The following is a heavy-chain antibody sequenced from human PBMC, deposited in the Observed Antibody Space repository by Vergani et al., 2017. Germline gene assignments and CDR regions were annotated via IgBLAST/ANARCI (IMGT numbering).Heavy chain of an antibody. CDR3: ASDLRLLYNRFDP. J-gene: IGHJ5*02. CDR1: GFTFNQYG. Sequence: QVQLVESGGGVVQPGRSLRLSCAASGFTFNQYGMHWVRQAPGKGLEWVAVTWYDGNNKQYADSVKGRFTISRDNSKSTMYLQMNSLRDEDTDVYYCASDLRLLYNRFDPWGQGTLVTVSS. D-gene: IGHD1-14*01. CDR2: TWYDGNNK. V-gene: IGHV3-33*01.